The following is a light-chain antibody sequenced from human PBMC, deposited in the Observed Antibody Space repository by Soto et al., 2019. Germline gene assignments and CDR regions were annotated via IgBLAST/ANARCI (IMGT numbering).Light chain of an antibody. V-gene: IGKV3-11*01. Sequence: EIVLTQSPATLSLSPGERATLSCRASQSVSSYLAWYQQKPGQAPRLLIYDASNRATGIPGRFSGSGSGTDFTLTISSLEPEDFALYSCQQYNNWPSLTFGGGTKVDIK. CDR1: QSVSSY. J-gene: IGKJ4*01. CDR2: DAS. CDR3: QQYNNWPSLT.